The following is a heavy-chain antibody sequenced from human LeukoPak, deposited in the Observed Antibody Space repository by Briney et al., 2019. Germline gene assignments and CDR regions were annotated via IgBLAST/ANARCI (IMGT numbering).Heavy chain of an antibody. J-gene: IGHJ4*02. CDR3: ARDLKTAMDYFDY. D-gene: IGHD2-2*01. Sequence: PGGSLRLSCAASGFTFSSYAMHWVRQAPGKGLEWVAVISYDGSNKYYADSVKGRFTISRDNSKNTLYLEMNSLRPEDTAVYYCARDLKTAMDYFDYWGQGALVTVSS. CDR2: ISYDGSNK. V-gene: IGHV3-30*04. CDR1: GFTFSSYA.